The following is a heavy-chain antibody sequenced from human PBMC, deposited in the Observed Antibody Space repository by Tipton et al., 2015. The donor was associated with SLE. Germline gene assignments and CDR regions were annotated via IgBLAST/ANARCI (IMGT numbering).Heavy chain of an antibody. J-gene: IGHJ5*02. D-gene: IGHD5-18*01. CDR2: IYYSGST. Sequence: TLSLTCTVSGGSISRYYWSWIRQPPGRGLEWIGYIYYSGSTNYNPSLKSRVTISVDTSKNQFSLKLTSVTAADTAVYYCARSIKSYVYDWFDPWGQGTLVTVSS. CDR1: GGSISRYY. CDR3: ARSIKSYVYDWFDP. V-gene: IGHV4-59*08.